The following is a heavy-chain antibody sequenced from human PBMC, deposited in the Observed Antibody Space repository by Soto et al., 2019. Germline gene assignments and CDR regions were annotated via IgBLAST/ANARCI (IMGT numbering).Heavy chain of an antibody. J-gene: IGHJ4*02. CDR2: INAGNGNT. CDR3: ARDYTSSYNYESTNYGYFDF. CDR1: GYTFTSYA. Sequence: ASVKVSCKASGYTFTSYAMHWVRQAPGQRLEWMGWINAGNGNTKYSRKFQGRVTITRDTSASTAYMELSSLRSEDTAVYYCARDYTSSYNYESTNYGYFDFWGLGPLVTVSS. V-gene: IGHV1-3*01. D-gene: IGHD3-22*01.